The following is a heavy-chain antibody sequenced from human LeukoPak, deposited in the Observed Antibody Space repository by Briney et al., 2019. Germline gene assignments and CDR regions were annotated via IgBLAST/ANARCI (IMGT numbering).Heavy chain of an antibody. CDR1: TFSFSDYS. D-gene: IGHD3-10*01. CDR3: ATSYGSGSYYDHYYYGMDV. Sequence: GGSLRLSCAASTFSFSDYSMNWVRQAPGKGLEWVSSISSSSTNIYYADSVRGRFTISRDNAKKSLYLQMNSLRAEDTAVYYCATSYGSGSYYDHYYYGMDVWGQGTTVTVFS. J-gene: IGHJ6*02. V-gene: IGHV3-21*01. CDR2: ISSSSTNI.